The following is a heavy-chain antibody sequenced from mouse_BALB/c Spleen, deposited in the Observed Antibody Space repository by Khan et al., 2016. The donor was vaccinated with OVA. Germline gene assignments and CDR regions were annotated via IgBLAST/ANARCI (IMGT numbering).Heavy chain of an antibody. D-gene: IGHD2-14*01. V-gene: IGHV9-3-1*01. Sequence: QIQLVQSGPELKKPGETVKISCKASGYTFTNNGMNWVKQNPGKGLKWMGWINTYTGEPTYVDDFKGRFAFSLETSATTAYLQINNLKNEDTATYFCARVRYAGTMDYWGKGTSVTVSS. CDR2: INTYTGEP. CDR3: ARVRYAGTMDY. CDR1: GYTFTNNG. J-gene: IGHJ4*01.